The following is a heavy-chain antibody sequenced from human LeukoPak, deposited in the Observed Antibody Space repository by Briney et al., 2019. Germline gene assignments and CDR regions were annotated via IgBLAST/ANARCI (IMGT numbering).Heavy chain of an antibody. D-gene: IGHD1-1*01. CDR2: IFSGDSA. CDR3: ASLMTTTHYYYMDV. V-gene: IGHV3-53*01. Sequence: GGSLRLSCAASGLSVSSKYMSWVRQAPGKGLEWVSGIFSGDSAYHADSVKGRFTISRGNSKNTLYLQMNSLRPEDTAVYFCASLMTTTHYYYMDVWGKGTTVTVSS. CDR1: GLSVSSKY. J-gene: IGHJ6*03.